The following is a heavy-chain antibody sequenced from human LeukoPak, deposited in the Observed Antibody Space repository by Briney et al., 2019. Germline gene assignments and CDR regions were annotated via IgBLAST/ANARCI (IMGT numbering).Heavy chain of an antibody. Sequence: GGSLRLSCAASGFIFTNYALSWVRQAPGKGLEWVSSISSSSSYIYYADSVKGRFTISRDNAKNSLYLQMNSLRAEDTAVYYCARDLGSGYHFDYWGQGTLVTVSS. CDR1: GFIFTNYA. CDR2: ISSSSSYI. J-gene: IGHJ4*02. V-gene: IGHV3-21*01. D-gene: IGHD3-22*01. CDR3: ARDLGSGYHFDY.